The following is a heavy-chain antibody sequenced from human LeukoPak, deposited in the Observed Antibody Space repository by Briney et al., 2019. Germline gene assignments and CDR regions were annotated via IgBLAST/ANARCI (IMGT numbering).Heavy chain of an antibody. V-gene: IGHV4-59*12. D-gene: IGHD2-15*01. CDR1: GGSISNYY. CDR3: AREDAGGSCDY. J-gene: IGHJ4*02. Sequence: PSETLSLTCTVSGGSISNYYWSWIRQPPGKGLEWIGFIYYSGSTNYNPSLKSRVTISVDTSKNQFSLKLSSVTAADTAVYYCAREDAGGSCDYWGQGTLVTVSS. CDR2: IYYSGST.